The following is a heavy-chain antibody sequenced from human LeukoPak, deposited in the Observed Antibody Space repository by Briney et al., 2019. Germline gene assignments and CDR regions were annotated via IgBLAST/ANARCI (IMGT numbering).Heavy chain of an antibody. CDR3: ARGETGFGDFDY. D-gene: IGHD3-10*01. V-gene: IGHV1-8*01. CDR1: GYTFTSYD. J-gene: IGHJ4*02. CDR2: MNPNSGNT. Sequence: ASVKVSCKASGYTFTSYDINWVRQATGQGLEWMGWMNPNSGNTGYAQKFQGRVTMTRNTSISTAYMELSRLRSDDTAVYYCARGETGFGDFDYWGQGTLVTVSS.